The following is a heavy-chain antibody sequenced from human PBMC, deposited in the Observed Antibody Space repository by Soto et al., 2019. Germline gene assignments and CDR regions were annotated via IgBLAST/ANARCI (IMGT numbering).Heavy chain of an antibody. D-gene: IGHD3-10*01. CDR1: GGSFSGYF. J-gene: IGHJ5*02. V-gene: IGHV4-34*01. CDR2: ISHSGST. Sequence: SETLSLTCAVYGGSFSGYFWSWIRRPPGKGLEWIGEISHSGSTNYNPSLKSRLTISVDTSKNQFSLKLSSVTAADTAVYYCARYSFRGFGELLYRNNWLDPWGQGTLVTVSS. CDR3: ARYSFRGFGELLYRNNWLDP.